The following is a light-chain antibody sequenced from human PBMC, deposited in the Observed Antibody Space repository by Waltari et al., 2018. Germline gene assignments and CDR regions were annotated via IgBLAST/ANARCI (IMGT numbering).Light chain of an antibody. CDR2: NGV. V-gene: IGLV1-44*01. Sequence: QSVLTQPPSASGAPGQRVTITCSIGSSNIGSNTVNWYQQFPGTAPKLLMFNGVRRASGVPGRFSGSRSVTSASLAISGLQSEDEATYYCAAWDDTLKGLFGGGTTLTVL. CDR3: AAWDDTLKGL. CDR1: SSNIGSNT. J-gene: IGLJ3*02.